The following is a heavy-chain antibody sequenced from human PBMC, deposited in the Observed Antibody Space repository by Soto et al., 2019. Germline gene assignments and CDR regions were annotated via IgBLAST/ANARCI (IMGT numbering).Heavy chain of an antibody. CDR2: ISSSSSYI. CDR1: GFTFSSYS. CDR3: LYDSSGQDAFDI. J-gene: IGHJ3*02. V-gene: IGHV3-21*01. Sequence: VQLVESGGGLVKPGGSLRLSCAASGFTFSSYSMNWVRQAPGKGLEWVSSISSSSSYIYYADSVKGRFTISRDNAKNSLYLQMNSLRAEDTAVYYCLYDSSGQDAFDIWGQGTMVTVSS. D-gene: IGHD3-22*01.